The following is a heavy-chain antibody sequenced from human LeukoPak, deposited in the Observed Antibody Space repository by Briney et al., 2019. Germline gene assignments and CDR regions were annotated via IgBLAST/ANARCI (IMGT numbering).Heavy chain of an antibody. J-gene: IGHJ4*02. D-gene: IGHD5-18*01. CDR2: ISGSGDNT. CDR3: AKDAPRGYNYGYFDY. CDR1: GFTFSSYA. V-gene: IGHV3-23*01. Sequence: PGGSLRLSCVTSGFTFSSYAMNWVRQAPGKGLEWVSGISGSGDNTYYADSVKGRFTISRDNSRNTLYLHMSSLRADDTAKYFCAKDAPRGYNYGYFDYWGQGTLVTVSS.